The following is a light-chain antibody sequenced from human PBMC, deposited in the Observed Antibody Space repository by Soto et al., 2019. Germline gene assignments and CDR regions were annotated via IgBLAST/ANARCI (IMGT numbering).Light chain of an antibody. V-gene: IGKV1-13*02. CDR2: HAS. CDR1: QGISSA. CDR3: QQFNTYPT. J-gene: IGKJ4*01. Sequence: AIQLTQSPSSLSASVGDRVTITCRASQGISSALAWYQQKPGKAPKLLISHASSLESGVPSRFSGSGSGTDFTLTISSLQPEDFATYHCQQFNTYPTFGGGTKVESK.